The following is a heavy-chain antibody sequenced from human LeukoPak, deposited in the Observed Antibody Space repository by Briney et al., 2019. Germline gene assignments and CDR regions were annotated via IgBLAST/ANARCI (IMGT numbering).Heavy chain of an antibody. J-gene: IGHJ5*02. Sequence: GGSLRLSCAASGFAFSSYSMNWVRQAPGKGLEWVSSISSSSSYIYYADSVKGRFTISRDNAKNSLYLQMNSLRAEDTAEYYCARGRYCSSTSCYQNWFDPWGQGTLVTVSS. CDR1: GFAFSSYS. D-gene: IGHD2-2*01. V-gene: IGHV3-21*01. CDR2: ISSSSSYI. CDR3: ARGRYCSSTSCYQNWFDP.